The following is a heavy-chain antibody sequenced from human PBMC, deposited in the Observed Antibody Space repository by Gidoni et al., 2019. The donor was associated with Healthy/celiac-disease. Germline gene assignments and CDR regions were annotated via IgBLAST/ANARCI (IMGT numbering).Heavy chain of an antibody. V-gene: IGHV3-33*01. Sequence: QVQLVESGGGVVQPGRSLRLSCAASGFTFSSYGMHWVRQAPGKGLEWVAVIWYDGSNKYYADSVKGRFTISRDNSKNTLYLQMNSLRAEDTAVYYCARDREEYSSLGVFDYWGQGTLVTVSS. J-gene: IGHJ4*02. D-gene: IGHD6-6*01. CDR2: IWYDGSNK. CDR3: ARDREEYSSLGVFDY. CDR1: GFTFSSYG.